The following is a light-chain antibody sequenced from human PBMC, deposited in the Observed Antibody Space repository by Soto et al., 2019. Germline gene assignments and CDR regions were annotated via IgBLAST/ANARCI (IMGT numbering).Light chain of an antibody. CDR3: QQYNKWPRT. J-gene: IGKJ1*01. CDR2: GAS. CDR1: QSISGN. Sequence: EIVMTQSPATLSVSPGERATLSCRASQSISGNLAWYQQKPGQAPRLLISGASTRATGVPARFSGTGSGTEFTLTISSLQSEDFAVYYCQQYNKWPRTFGQGTKVEIK. V-gene: IGKV3-15*01.